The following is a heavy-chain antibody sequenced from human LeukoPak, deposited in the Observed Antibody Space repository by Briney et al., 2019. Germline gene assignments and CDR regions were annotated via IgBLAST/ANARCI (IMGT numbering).Heavy chain of an antibody. CDR3: AKGYTYGFDY. Sequence: GGSLRLSCAASGFTFSSYATNWVRQAPGKGLEWVSGISGSGNTRYYADSVKGRFTTSRDNSKNTLYLQMNGLRAEDTAVYYCAKGYTYGFDYWGQGTLVTVSS. CDR1: GFTFSSYA. J-gene: IGHJ4*02. V-gene: IGHV3-23*01. D-gene: IGHD5-18*01. CDR2: ISGSGNTR.